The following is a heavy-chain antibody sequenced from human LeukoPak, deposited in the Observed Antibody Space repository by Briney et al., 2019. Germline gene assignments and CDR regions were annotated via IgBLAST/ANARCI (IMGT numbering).Heavy chain of an antibody. CDR2: ISSSSGYI. CDR3: ARAEIAARRGGAFDI. CDR1: GFTFSSYS. D-gene: IGHD6-6*01. V-gene: IGHV3-21*01. Sequence: GGSLRLSCAASGFTFSSYSMNWVRQAPGKGLEWVSSISSSSGYIYYADSVKGRFTISRDNAKNSLYLQMNSLRAEDTAVYYCARAEIAARRGGAFDIWGQGTMVTVSS. J-gene: IGHJ3*02.